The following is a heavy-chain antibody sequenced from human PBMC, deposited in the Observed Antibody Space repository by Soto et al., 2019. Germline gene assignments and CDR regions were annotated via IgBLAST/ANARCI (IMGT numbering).Heavy chain of an antibody. J-gene: IGHJ5*02. CDR2: IRSKTNSYAT. CDR1: GFTFSGSA. CDR3: TRDPRNYYDSIGSDNWFDP. Sequence: EVQLVESGGGLVQPGGSLKLSCAASGFTFSGSAMHWVRQASGKGLEWVGRIRSKTNSYATAYGASVKGRFTISRDDSKDTAYLQMNGLKTEDTAVYYCTRDPRNYYDSIGSDNWFDPWGQGTLVTVSS. V-gene: IGHV3-73*02. D-gene: IGHD3-22*01.